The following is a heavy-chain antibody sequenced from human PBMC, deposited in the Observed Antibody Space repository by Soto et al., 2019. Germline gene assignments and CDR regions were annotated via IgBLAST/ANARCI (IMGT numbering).Heavy chain of an antibody. CDR1: GDSISSAGHY. J-gene: IGHJ4*02. CDR2: IYYSGTT. D-gene: IGHD3-3*01. CDR3: ARDFWSGYGNFDS. Sequence: QVQLQESGPGLVKPSQTLSLTCTVSGDSISSAGHYWSWFRHHPGKGLEWIGSIYYSGTTYSNPSLRSRIIISVDRSKSQCSRSLSSVTAADTAVYYFARDFWSGYGNFDSWGQGTLVTVSS. V-gene: IGHV4-31*03.